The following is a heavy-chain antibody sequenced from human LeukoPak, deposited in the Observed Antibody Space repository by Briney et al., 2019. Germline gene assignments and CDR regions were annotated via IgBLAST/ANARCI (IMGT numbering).Heavy chain of an antibody. V-gene: IGHV3-53*01. CDR1: GFTVSSNY. Sequence: TGGSLRLSCAASGFTVSSNYMSWVRQAPGKGLEWVSVIYSGGSTYYADSVKGRFTISRDNSKNTLYLQLNSLKAEDTAVYYCAQDQNMIVVVISNWGQGTLVTVSS. D-gene: IGHD3-22*01. CDR3: AQDQNMIVVVISN. CDR2: IYSGGST. J-gene: IGHJ4*02.